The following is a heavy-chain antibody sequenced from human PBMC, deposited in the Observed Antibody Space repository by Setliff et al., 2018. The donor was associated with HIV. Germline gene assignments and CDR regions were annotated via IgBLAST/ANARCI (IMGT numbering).Heavy chain of an antibody. J-gene: IGHJ6*03. Sequence: SETLSLTCAVYGGSFSGGSWNWIRQPPGKGLEWIGEINHSGSTNYNPSLKSRVTISVDTSKNQFSLKLSSVTAADTAVYFCARSTLFYYYYYYMDVWGKGTTVTVSS. CDR3: ARSTLFYYYYYYMDV. CDR1: GGSFSGGS. CDR2: INHSGST. V-gene: IGHV4-34*01.